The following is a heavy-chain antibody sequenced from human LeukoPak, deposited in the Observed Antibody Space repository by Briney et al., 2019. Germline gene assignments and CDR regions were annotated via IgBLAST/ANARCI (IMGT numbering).Heavy chain of an antibody. V-gene: IGHV3-23*01. J-gene: IGHJ4*02. CDR1: GFTFSNYA. D-gene: IGHD1-14*01. CDR2: INTSGGST. CDR3: AKNRKSIDY. Sequence: PGGSLRLSCAASGFTFSNYAMSWVRQAPGKGLEWVSAINTSGGSTYYADSVKGRFTISRDNSKNTLYLQMISLRAEDTAVYYCAKNRKSIDYWGQGTLVTVSS.